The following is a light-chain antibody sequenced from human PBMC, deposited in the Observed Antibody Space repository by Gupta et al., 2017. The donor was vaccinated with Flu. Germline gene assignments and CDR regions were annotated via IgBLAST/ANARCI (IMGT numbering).Light chain of an antibody. Sequence: SVLTQPPSVSAAPGQKVTISCSGSSSNIGDNYVSWYQQLPGTAPKLLIYENNRRPSGIPDRFSGSKSGTSATLGIXGXQTGDEXDYYCGSWDSSLDGGLFGGGTKLTVL. CDR2: ENN. CDR1: SSNIGDNY. CDR3: GSWDSSLDGGL. J-gene: IGLJ3*02. V-gene: IGLV1-51*02.